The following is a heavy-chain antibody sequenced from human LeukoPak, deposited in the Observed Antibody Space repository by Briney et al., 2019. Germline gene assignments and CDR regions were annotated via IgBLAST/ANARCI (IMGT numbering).Heavy chain of an antibody. V-gene: IGHV3-53*01. CDR2: IYSGGST. CDR3: ASPYYYGSGSSSFDY. J-gene: IGHJ4*02. D-gene: IGHD3-10*01. Sequence: GGSLRLSCAASGFTVSSNYMSWVRQAPGKGLEWVSVIYSGGSTYYADSVKGRFTISRDNSKNTLYLQMNSLRAEDTAVYYCASPYYYGSGSSSFDYWGQGTLVTVSS. CDR1: GFTVSSNY.